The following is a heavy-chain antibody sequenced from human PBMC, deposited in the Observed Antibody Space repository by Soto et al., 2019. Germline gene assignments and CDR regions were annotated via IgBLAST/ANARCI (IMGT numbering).Heavy chain of an antibody. D-gene: IGHD3-9*01. CDR3: ARSDDILTGYSPFDP. J-gene: IGHJ5*02. Sequence: PGESLKISCKGSGYSFTSYWISWVRQMPGKGLEWMGRIDPSDSYTNYSPSFQGHVTISADKSISTAYLQWSSLKASGTAMYYCARSDDILTGYSPFDPWGQGTLVTVSS. CDR2: IDPSDSYT. V-gene: IGHV5-10-1*01. CDR1: GYSFTSYW.